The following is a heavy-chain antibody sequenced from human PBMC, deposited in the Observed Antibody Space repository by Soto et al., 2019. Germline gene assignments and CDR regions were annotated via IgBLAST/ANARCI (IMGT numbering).Heavy chain of an antibody. D-gene: IGHD2-15*01. Sequence: EVQLVESGGGLVQPGGSLRLSCAASGFTFSSYWMHWVRQAPGKGLVWVSRINIDGSSTSYADSVKGRFTISRDNAKNPLYLQMNSLRVEDTAVYYCARGRGYRSGRSCYVDFWGQGTLVTVSS. CDR3: ARGRGYRSGRSCYVDF. V-gene: IGHV3-74*01. CDR1: GFTFSSYW. CDR2: INIDGSST. J-gene: IGHJ4*02.